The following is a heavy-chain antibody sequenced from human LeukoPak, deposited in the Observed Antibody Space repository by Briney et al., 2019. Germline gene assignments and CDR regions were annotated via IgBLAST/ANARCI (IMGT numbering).Heavy chain of an antibody. Sequence: ASVKVSCKASGYTVTSYYMHWVRQAPGQGLEWMGILNPSGGSSSYAQKFQGRATLTRATSTSTVYMELSSLRSEDTAVYYCARQYYDFWSGYYRPFDYWGQGTLVTVSS. V-gene: IGHV1-46*01. J-gene: IGHJ4*02. CDR3: ARQYYDFWSGYYRPFDY. CDR2: LNPSGGSS. CDR1: GYTVTSYY. D-gene: IGHD3-3*01.